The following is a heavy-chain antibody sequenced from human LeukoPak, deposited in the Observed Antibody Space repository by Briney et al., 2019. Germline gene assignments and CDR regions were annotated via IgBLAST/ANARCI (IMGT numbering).Heavy chain of an antibody. CDR1: GFTFSRYS. D-gene: IGHD4-11*01. CDR2: ILSSSGNI. CDR3: AKEEMTTVTTRGYNWFDP. V-gene: IGHV3-48*01. Sequence: PGGSLRLSCAASGFTFSRYSLNWVRQAPGKGLEWISYILSSSGNIWYADSVRGRFTISRDSAKNSLYLEMNSLRAEDTAVYYCAKEEMTTVTTRGYNWFDPWGQGTLVTVSS. J-gene: IGHJ5*02.